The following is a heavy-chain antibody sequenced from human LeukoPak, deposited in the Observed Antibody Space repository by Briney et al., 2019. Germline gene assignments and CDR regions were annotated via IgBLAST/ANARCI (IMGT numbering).Heavy chain of an antibody. V-gene: IGHV1-2*02. Sequence: ASVKVSCKPSGYTFNGYYMHWVRQAPGQGLEWMGWINPNSGDTNYAQKFQGRVTMTSDTSISTAYMELRRLRSDDTAVYYCARPAYYDILTDDPSNNWFDPWGQGTLVTVSS. CDR3: ARPAYYDILTDDPSNNWFDP. J-gene: IGHJ5*02. CDR1: GYTFNGYY. D-gene: IGHD3-9*01. CDR2: INPNSGDT.